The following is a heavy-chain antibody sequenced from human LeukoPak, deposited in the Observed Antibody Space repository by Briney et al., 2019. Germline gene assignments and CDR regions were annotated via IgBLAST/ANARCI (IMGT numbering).Heavy chain of an antibody. V-gene: IGHV4-39*01. CDR3: ARQDGTVTTGFDY. CDR1: GGSISSSSYY. J-gene: IGHJ4*02. Sequence: SETLSLTCTVSGGSISSSSYYWGWIRQPQGKGLEWIGSIYYSGSTYYNPSLKSRVTISVDTSKNQFSLKLSSVTAADTAVYYCARQDGTVTTGFDYWGQGTLVTVSS. D-gene: IGHD4-11*01. CDR2: IYYSGST.